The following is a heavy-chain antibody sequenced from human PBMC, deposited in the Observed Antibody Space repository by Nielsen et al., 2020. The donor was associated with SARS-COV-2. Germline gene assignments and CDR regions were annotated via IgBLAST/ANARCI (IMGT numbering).Heavy chain of an antibody. CDR3: ARLGGSGSYYGY. CDR1: GGSFSGYY. Sequence: SETLSLTCAVYGGSFSGYYWSWIRQPPGKGLEWIGSIYYSGSTYYNPSLKSRVTISVDTSKNQFSLKLSSVTAADTAVYYCARLGGSGSYYGYWGQGTLVTVSS. D-gene: IGHD3-10*01. J-gene: IGHJ4*02. V-gene: IGHV4-34*01. CDR2: IYYSGST.